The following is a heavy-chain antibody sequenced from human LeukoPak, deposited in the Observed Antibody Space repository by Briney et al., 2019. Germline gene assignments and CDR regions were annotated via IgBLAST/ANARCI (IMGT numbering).Heavy chain of an antibody. D-gene: IGHD2-2*01. Sequence: GGSLRLSCAASGFTFSSYGMHWVRQAPGKGLEWVAFIRYDGSNKYYADSVKGRFTISRDNSKNTLYLQMNSPRAEDTAVYYCAKDLSAALYYFDYWGQGTLVTVSS. CDR1: GFTFSSYG. V-gene: IGHV3-30*02. CDR3: AKDLSAALYYFDY. CDR2: IRYDGSNK. J-gene: IGHJ4*02.